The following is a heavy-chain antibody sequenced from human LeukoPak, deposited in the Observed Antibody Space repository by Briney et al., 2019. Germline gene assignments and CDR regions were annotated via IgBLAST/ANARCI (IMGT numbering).Heavy chain of an antibody. D-gene: IGHD4-17*01. J-gene: IGHJ4*02. CDR2: IYYSGST. CDR1: GGSISSGGYY. V-gene: IGHV4-31*03. Sequence: SETLSLTCTVSGGSISSGGYYWSWIRQHPGKGLEWIGYIYYSGSTYYNPSLKSRVTISVDTSKNQFSLKLSSVTAADTAVYYCARFRVYGDYFDYWGQGTLVTVSS. CDR3: ARFRVYGDYFDY.